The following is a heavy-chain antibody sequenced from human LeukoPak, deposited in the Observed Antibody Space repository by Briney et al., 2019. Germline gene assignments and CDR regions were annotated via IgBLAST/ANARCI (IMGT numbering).Heavy chain of an antibody. CDR1: GFTFSSYA. CDR3: AKSPSYSSSWAPYYFDF. D-gene: IGHD6-13*01. CDR2: ISGSGGST. V-gene: IGHV3-23*01. Sequence: GWSVRLSCAASGFTFSSYAMSWVRQPPAKGLEWVSGISGSGGSTYYANSVKGRFTISRDNSKNTVYLHMSSLRAEDTAVYHCAKSPSYSSSWAPYYFDFWGQGTLVTVSS. J-gene: IGHJ4*02.